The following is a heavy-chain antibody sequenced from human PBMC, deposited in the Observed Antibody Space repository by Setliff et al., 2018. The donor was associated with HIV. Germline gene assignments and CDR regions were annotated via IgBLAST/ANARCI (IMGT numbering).Heavy chain of an antibody. D-gene: IGHD5-18*01. V-gene: IGHV1-69*05. CDR1: GGTFSSYA. CDR3: AKEGDRYGLDLDY. Sequence: SVKVSCKASGGTFSSYAISWVRQAPGQGLEWMGGIIPIFGTANYAQKFQGRVTITRDTSASTAYMELSSLRSEDTAVYYCAKEGDRYGLDLDYWGQGTLVTVSS. J-gene: IGHJ4*02. CDR2: IIPIFGTA.